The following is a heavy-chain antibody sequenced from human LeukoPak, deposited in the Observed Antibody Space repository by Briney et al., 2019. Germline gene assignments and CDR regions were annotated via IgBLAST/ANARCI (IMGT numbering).Heavy chain of an antibody. CDR1: GFTFSSYA. CDR2: ISYDGSNK. J-gene: IGHJ6*04. CDR3: ARDDFWSGTSGVDV. D-gene: IGHD3-3*01. V-gene: IGHV3-30-3*01. Sequence: PGGSLRLSCAASGFTFSSYAMHWVRQAPGKGLEWVAVISYDGSNKYYADSVKGRFTISRDNSKNTLYLQMNSLRAEDTAVYYCARDDFWSGTSGVDVWGKGTTVTVSS.